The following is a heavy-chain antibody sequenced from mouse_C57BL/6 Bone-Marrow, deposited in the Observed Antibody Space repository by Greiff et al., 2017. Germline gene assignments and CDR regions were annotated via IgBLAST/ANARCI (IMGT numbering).Heavy chain of an antibody. D-gene: IGHD1-1*01. V-gene: IGHV1-81*01. CDR3: ARLVITTVVATPYYYARDY. J-gene: IGHJ4*01. CDR2: IYPRSGNT. CDR1: GYTFTSYG. Sequence: VQLQQSGAELARPGASVKLSCKASGYTFTSYGISWVKQRTGQGLEWIGEIYPRSGNTYYNEKFKGKATLTADKSSSTAYMELRSLTSEDSAVYFCARLVITTVVATPYYYARDYWGQGTSVTVSS.